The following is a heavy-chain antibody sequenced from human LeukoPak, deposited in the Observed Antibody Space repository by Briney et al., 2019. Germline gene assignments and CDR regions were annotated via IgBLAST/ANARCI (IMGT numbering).Heavy chain of an antibody. CDR2: ISGSGGST. Sequence: GGSLRLSCAASGFTFSSYAMSWVRQAPGKGLEWVSAISGSGGSTYYADSVKGRFTIFRDNSKNTLYLQMNSLRAEDTAVYYCAKDRLKHLWFGSFPIGYWGQGTLVTVSS. D-gene: IGHD3-10*01. CDR3: AKDRLKHLWFGSFPIGY. CDR1: GFTFSSYA. J-gene: IGHJ4*02. V-gene: IGHV3-23*01.